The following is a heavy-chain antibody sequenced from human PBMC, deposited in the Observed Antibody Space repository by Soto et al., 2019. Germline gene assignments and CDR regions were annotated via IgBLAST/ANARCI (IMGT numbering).Heavy chain of an antibody. D-gene: IGHD3-3*01. CDR2: MNPNSGNT. J-gene: IGHJ6*02. CDR1: GYTFTSYD. Sequence: QVQLVQSGAEVKKPGASVKVSCKASGYTFTSYDINWVRQATGQGLEWMGWMNPNSGNTGYAQKFQGRVTMTRHTSIWTSFMSVSSLRSLVTALYYRAIVSSWASYYECWSGCYNYNYNGVDVWGQGTTVTVSS. V-gene: IGHV1-8*01. CDR3: AIVSSWASYYECWSGCYNYNYNGVDV.